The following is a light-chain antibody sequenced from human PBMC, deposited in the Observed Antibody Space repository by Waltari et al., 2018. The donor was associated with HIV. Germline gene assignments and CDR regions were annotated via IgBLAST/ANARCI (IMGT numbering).Light chain of an antibody. Sequence: QSALTRPRSVSGSPGPSLPISCPGTSSAVGCYNYVSWYQQHPGKAPKLMIFDVSQRPSGVPERFAGSKSGNTASLTISGLQAEDEADYYCCSYAGSYTFEGFGGGTKLTVL. CDR3: CSYAGSYTFEG. V-gene: IGLV2-11*01. J-gene: IGLJ3*02. CDR2: DVS. CDR1: SSAVGCYNY.